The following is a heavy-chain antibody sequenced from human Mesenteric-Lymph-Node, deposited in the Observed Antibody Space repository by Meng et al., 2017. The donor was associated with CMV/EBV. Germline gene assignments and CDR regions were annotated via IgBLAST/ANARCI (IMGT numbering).Heavy chain of an antibody. V-gene: IGHV3-48*03. J-gene: IGHJ6*02. CDR3: ARPSGNSCSATRCSDYYYSYYGMDV. D-gene: IGHD2-2*01. Sequence: GESLKISCVGSGFMFGSFEFSWVRQAPGKGLEWVAYISSSGSTIYYADSVKGRFTISRDNAEKSLYLQMNNLRAEDTAVYYCARPSGNSCSATRCSDYYYSYYGMDVWGQGTTVTVSS. CDR2: ISSSGSTI. CDR1: GFMFGSFE.